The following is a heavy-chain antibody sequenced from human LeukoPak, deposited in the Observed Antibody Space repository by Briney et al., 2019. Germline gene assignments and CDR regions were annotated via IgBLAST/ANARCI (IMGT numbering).Heavy chain of an antibody. Sequence: SETLSLTCTVSGGSISSHYWSWIRQPPGKGLEWIGYIYYSGSTNYNPSLKSRVTISADTSKNQFSLKLSSVTAADTAVYYCASCGSGYYWGWFDPWGQGTLVTVSS. D-gene: IGHD3-22*01. CDR1: GGSISSHY. CDR2: IYYSGST. CDR3: ASCGSGYYWGWFDP. J-gene: IGHJ5*02. V-gene: IGHV4-59*11.